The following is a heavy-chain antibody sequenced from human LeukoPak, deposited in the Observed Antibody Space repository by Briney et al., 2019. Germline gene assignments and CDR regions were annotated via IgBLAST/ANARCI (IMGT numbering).Heavy chain of an antibody. J-gene: IGHJ6*04. D-gene: IGHD4-23*01. Sequence: PGGSLRLSCAASGFTVSSNYMSWVRQAPGKWLEWVSVIYSGGSTYYADSVKGRFTISRDNSKNTLYLQMNSLRAEDTAVYYCARVTVVTLNLDVWGKGTTVTVSS. V-gene: IGHV3-53*01. CDR3: ARVTVVTLNLDV. CDR1: GFTVSSNY. CDR2: IYSGGST.